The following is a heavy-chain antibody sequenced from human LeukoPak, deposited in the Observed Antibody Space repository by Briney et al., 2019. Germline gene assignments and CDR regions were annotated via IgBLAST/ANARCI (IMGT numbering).Heavy chain of an antibody. J-gene: IGHJ6*03. D-gene: IGHD4-11*01. Sequence: IPSETLSLTCTVSGGSISSGSYYWSWIRQPAGKGLEWIGRIHTSGSTNYNPSLKSRVTISVDTSKNQFSLKLSSVTAADTAVYYCAGYSNYVSASSYYYYMDVWGKGTTVTVSS. CDR2: IHTSGST. CDR1: GGSISSGSYY. V-gene: IGHV4-61*02. CDR3: AGYSNYVSASSYYYYMDV.